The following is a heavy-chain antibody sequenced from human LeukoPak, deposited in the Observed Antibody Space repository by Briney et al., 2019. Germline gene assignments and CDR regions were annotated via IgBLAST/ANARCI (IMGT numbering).Heavy chain of an antibody. D-gene: IGHD5-24*01. CDR2: ISSDGSRT. J-gene: IGHJ4*02. V-gene: IGHV3-74*01. CDR3: GRDTGYGYNSYFDY. Sequence: GGSLRLSCAASGFAFSTYWIHWVRQVPGKGLVWFSRISSDGSRTDYADSVKGRFSISRDNAKNTVYLQMNSLRAEDTAVYYCGRDTGYGYNSYFDYWGQGTLVTVSS. CDR1: GFAFSTYW.